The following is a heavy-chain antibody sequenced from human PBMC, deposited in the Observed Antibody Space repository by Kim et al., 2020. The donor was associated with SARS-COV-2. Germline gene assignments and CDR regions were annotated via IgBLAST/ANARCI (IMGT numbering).Heavy chain of an antibody. Sequence: SETLSLTCTVSGGSISTYYWSWIRQPPGRGLEWIGYIYYSGTTNYNPSLKSRVTISVNTSKNQFSLKLSSLTAADTAVYYCARGVGGWYFDYWGQGTLVTVSS. CDR3: ARGVGGWYFDY. CDR1: GGSISTYY. D-gene: IGHD6-19*01. J-gene: IGHJ4*02. CDR2: IYYSGTT. V-gene: IGHV4-59*01.